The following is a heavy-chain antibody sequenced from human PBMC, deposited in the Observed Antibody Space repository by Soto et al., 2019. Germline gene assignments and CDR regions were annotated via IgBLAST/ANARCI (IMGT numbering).Heavy chain of an antibody. V-gene: IGHV5-51*01. D-gene: IGHD6-13*01. CDR2: IYPGDSDT. CDR3: ARHGISWPTLGYYYYYGMDV. CDR1: GYSFTSYW. Sequence: PGESLKISCKGSGYSFTSYWIGWVRQMPGKGLEWMGIIYPGDSDTRYSPSFQGQVTISADKSISTAYLQWSSLKASDTAMYYCARHGISWPTLGYYYYYGMDVWGQGTTVTVSS. J-gene: IGHJ6*02.